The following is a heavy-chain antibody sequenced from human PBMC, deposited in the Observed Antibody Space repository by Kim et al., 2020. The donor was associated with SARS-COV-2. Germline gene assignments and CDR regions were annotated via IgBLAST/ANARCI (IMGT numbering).Heavy chain of an antibody. J-gene: IGHJ5*02. Sequence: NPSLRSRVSISVDTSKTQFSLKLNSVTAADTAVYYCAWYCSSTGCWWFDPWGQGTLVTVSS. D-gene: IGHD2-2*01. CDR3: AWYCSSTGCWWFDP. V-gene: IGHV4-31*02.